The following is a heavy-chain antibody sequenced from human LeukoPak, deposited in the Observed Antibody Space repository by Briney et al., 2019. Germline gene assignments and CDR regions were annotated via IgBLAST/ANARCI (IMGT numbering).Heavy chain of an antibody. Sequence: GGSLRLSCAASGFTFSSYGMHWVRQAPGKGLEWVAVIWYDGSNKYYADSVKGRFTISRDNSKNTLYLQMNSLRAEDTAVYYCAREEVGATGGGFDYWGQGTLVTVSS. V-gene: IGHV3-33*01. J-gene: IGHJ4*02. D-gene: IGHD1-26*01. CDR2: IWYDGSNK. CDR1: GFTFSSYG. CDR3: AREEVGATGGGFDY.